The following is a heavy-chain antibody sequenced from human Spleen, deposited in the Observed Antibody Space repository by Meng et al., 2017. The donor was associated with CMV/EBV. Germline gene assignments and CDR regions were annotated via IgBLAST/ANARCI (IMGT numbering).Heavy chain of an antibody. V-gene: IGHV1-2*02. CDR1: GYTFTGYY. CDR2: INPNSGGT. Sequence: ASVKVSCKASGYTFTGYYMHWVRQAPGQGLEWMGWINPNSGGTNYAQKFQGRVTMTRDTSISTAYMDLNRLRSDDTAVYYCARELLMATFNTAFDIWGQGTMVTVSS. D-gene: IGHD5-24*01. J-gene: IGHJ3*02. CDR3: ARELLMATFNTAFDI.